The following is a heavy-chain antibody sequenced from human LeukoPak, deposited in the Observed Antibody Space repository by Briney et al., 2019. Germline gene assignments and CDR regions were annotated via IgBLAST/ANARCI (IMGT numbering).Heavy chain of an antibody. V-gene: IGHV4-4*07. CDR3: ARLKFYDSTGYSPGYYMDV. J-gene: IGHJ6*03. Sequence: PSETLSLTCSVSGCAIISYYWSWIRQPAGKGPEWIGRIYPTGNTDDNPSLKTRVTMSTDLSKKQFSLRLRSVTAADTAVYYCARLKFYDSTGYSPGYYMDVWGKGTAVTVSS. CDR1: GCAIISYY. D-gene: IGHD3-22*01. CDR2: IYPTGNT.